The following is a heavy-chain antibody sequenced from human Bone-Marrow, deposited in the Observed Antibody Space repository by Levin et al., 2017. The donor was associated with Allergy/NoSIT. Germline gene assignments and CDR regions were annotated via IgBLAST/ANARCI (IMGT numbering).Heavy chain of an antibody. CDR1: GFTFSSYA. CDR3: ARDPQQQLVVALGYYFDY. Sequence: GGSLRLSCAASGFTFSSYAMHWVRQAPGKGLEWVAVISYDGSNKYYADSVKGRFTISRDNSKNTLYLQMNSLRAEDTAVYYCARDPQQQLVVALGYYFDYWGQGTLVTVSS. J-gene: IGHJ4*02. D-gene: IGHD6-13*01. V-gene: IGHV3-30*04. CDR2: ISYDGSNK.